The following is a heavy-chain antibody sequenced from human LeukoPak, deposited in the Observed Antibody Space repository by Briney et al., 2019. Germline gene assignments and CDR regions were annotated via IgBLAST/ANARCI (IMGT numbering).Heavy chain of an antibody. V-gene: IGHV4-30-4*08. CDR2: IYYSGST. CDR3: ARDSAAAGIVDY. J-gene: IGHJ4*02. Sequence: PSQTLSLTCTVSGGSISSGGYYWSWIRQHPGKDLEWIGYIYYSGSTYYNPSLKSRVTISVDTSKNQFSLKLSSVTAADTAVYYCARDSAAAGIVDYWGQGTLVTVSS. CDR1: GGSISSGGYY. D-gene: IGHD6-13*01.